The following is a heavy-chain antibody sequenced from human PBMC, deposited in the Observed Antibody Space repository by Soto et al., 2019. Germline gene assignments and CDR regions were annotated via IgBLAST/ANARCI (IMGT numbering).Heavy chain of an antibody. CDR3: ARLNGYCVSTKCHGYYGMDV. D-gene: IGHD2-2*03. J-gene: IGHJ6*02. Sequence: SETLSLTCAVSGASVSSTYWWSWVRQPPGKGPEWIGEIKHRGSANYNPSLKSRVTISVDTSKSQFSLRLTSVTAADTAVYYCARLNGYCVSTKCHGYYGMDVWGQGTTVTVSS. CDR2: IKHRGSA. CDR1: GASVSSTYW. V-gene: IGHV4-4*02.